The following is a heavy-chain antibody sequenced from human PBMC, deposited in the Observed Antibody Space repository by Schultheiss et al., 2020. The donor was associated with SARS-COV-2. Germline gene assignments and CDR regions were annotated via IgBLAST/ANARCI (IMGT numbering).Heavy chain of an antibody. V-gene: IGHV1-46*01. CDR1: GYTFSNYY. D-gene: IGHD2-8*02. J-gene: IGHJ6*02. CDR3: ATTRPSDLVASYGMEV. CDR2: INPSGGST. Sequence: ASVKVSCKASGYTFSNYYLHWVRQAPGQGLEWMGIINPSGGSTSYAQKFQGRVTMTRDTSISTAYMEMSRLTSGDTAVYFCATTRPSDLVASYGMEVWGQGTTVTVSS.